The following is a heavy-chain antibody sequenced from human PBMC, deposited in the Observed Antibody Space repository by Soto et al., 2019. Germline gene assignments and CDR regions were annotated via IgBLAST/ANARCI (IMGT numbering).Heavy chain of an antibody. D-gene: IGHD4-17*01. V-gene: IGHV1-18*01. CDR1: GYTFTSYG. J-gene: IGHJ6*03. CDR2: ISAYNGNT. Sequence: QVQLVQSGAEVKKPGASVKVSCKASGYTFTSYGISWVRQAPGQGLEWMGWISAYNGNTNYAQKLQGRVTMTTDTSTSTAYMELRSLRSDNPAVYYCASGRVGKNGDLYYYYYMDVWGKGTTVTVSS. CDR3: ASGRVGKNGDLYYYYYMDV.